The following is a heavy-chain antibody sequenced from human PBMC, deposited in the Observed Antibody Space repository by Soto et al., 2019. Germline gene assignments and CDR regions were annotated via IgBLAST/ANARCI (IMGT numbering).Heavy chain of an antibody. J-gene: IGHJ3*01. D-gene: IGHD6-13*01. CDR1: GFTFSSYS. CDR2: ISSGSSTI. V-gene: IGHV3-48*01. CDR3: AKTYSSSRGAFDV. Sequence: EVQLVESGGGLVQPGGSLRLSCAASGFTFSSYSMNWVRQAPGKGLEWVSYISSGSSTIYYADSVKGRFTISRDNAQNSLYLQMNSLRAEDTAVYYCAKTYSSSRGAFDVWGQGTMVTVSS.